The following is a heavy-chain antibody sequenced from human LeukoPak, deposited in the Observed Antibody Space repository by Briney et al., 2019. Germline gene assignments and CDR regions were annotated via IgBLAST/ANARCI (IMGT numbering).Heavy chain of an antibody. V-gene: IGHV4-34*01. D-gene: IGHD3-22*01. Sequence: SETLSLTCAVYGGSFGGYYWSWIRQPPGKGLEWIGEINHSGSTNYNPSLKSRVTISVDTSKNQFSLKLSSVTAADTAVYYCARAHYDSSGYSALFFDYWGQGTLVTVSS. J-gene: IGHJ4*02. CDR3: ARAHYDSSGYSALFFDY. CDR2: INHSGST. CDR1: GGSFGGYY.